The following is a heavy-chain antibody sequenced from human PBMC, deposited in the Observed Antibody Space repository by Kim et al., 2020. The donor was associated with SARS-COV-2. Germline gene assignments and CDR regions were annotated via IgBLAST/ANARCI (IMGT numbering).Heavy chain of an antibody. D-gene: IGHD3-10*01. J-gene: IGHJ3*02. V-gene: IGHV4-39*01. Sequence: RVTISVDTSKNQFSLKLSSVTAADTAVYYCARHPITMVRGVIWVDDAFDIWGQGTMVTVSS. CDR3: ARHPITMVRGVIWVDDAFDI.